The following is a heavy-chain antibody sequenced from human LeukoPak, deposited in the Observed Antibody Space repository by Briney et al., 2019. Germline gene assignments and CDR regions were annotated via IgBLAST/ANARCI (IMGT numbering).Heavy chain of an antibody. D-gene: IGHD4-17*01. CDR2: ISSSSSYI. Sequence: KPGGSLRLSCAASGFTFSSYWMSWVRQAPGKGLEWVSSISSSSSYIYYADSVKGRFTISRDNAKNSLYLQMNSLRAEDTAVYYCARDRPPYGDYDYMDVWGKGTTVTISS. CDR1: GFTFSSYW. V-gene: IGHV3-21*01. CDR3: ARDRPPYGDYDYMDV. J-gene: IGHJ6*03.